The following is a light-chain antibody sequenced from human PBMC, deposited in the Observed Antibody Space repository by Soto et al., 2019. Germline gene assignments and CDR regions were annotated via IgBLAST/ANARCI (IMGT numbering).Light chain of an antibody. J-gene: IGLJ3*02. CDR2: EVT. CDR3: CSHSSSITWM. Sequence: QSALTQTASVSGSPGQSITISCTRTSSDVGGYNFVSWYQQHPGKAPKLIIHEVTNRPSGVSNRFSGSKSGNTASLTISGLQAEDEAVYYCCSHSSSITWMFGGGTKLTVL. CDR1: SSDVGGYNF. V-gene: IGLV2-14*03.